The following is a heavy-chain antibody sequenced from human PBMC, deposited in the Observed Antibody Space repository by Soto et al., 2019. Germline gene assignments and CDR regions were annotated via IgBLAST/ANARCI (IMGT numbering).Heavy chain of an antibody. V-gene: IGHV4-59*12. CDR2: IYYSGST. J-gene: IGHJ4*02. D-gene: IGHD2-8*02. Sequence: ETLSLTCTASGGSISSYYWSWIRQHPGKGLEWIGYIYYSGSTYYNPSLKSRVTISVDTSKNQFSLKLTSVTAADTAVYYCARDKITGLFDYWGQGTLVTVSS. CDR1: GGSISSYY. CDR3: ARDKITGLFDY.